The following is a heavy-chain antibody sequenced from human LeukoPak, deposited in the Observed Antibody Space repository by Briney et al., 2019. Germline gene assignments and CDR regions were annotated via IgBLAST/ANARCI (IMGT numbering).Heavy chain of an antibody. CDR3: ARGAYYYDSSGYFNWFDP. V-gene: IGHV3-23*01. Sequence: PGGSLRLSCAASGFTFSSYAMSWVRQAPGKGLEWVSAISGSGGSTYYADSVKGRFTISRDNSKNTLYLQMNSLRAEDTAVYYCARGAYYYDSSGYFNWFDPWGQGTLVTVSS. CDR2: ISGSGGST. D-gene: IGHD3-22*01. CDR1: GFTFSSYA. J-gene: IGHJ5*02.